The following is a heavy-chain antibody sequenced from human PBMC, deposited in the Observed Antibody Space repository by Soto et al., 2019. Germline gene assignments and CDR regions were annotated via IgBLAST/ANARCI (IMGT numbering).Heavy chain of an antibody. CDR2: IIPIFGTA. J-gene: IGHJ6*02. D-gene: IGHD2-15*01. CDR3: ARVCSGGSCYYGDYYCYGMDV. V-gene: IGHV1-69*13. Sequence: SVKVSCKASGGTFSSYAISWVRQAPGQGLEWMGGIIPIFGTANYAQKFQGRVTITSDESTSTAYMELSSLRSEDTAVYYCARVCSGGSCYYGDYYCYGMDVWGQGTTVTVSS. CDR1: GGTFSSYA.